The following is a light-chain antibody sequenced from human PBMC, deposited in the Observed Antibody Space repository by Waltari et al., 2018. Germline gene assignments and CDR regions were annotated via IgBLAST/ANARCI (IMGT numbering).Light chain of an antibody. Sequence: IKMTQPPPSLPASVDDTVPSTCRASESISNWLAWYQQKPGKPLNLLIYKASILNSGVPSRFSGSGSGTQFTLTISSLQPDDVATYYCQQYNTYSSFGQGTKLEIK. V-gene: IGKV1-5*03. CDR3: QQYNTYSS. CDR2: KAS. J-gene: IGKJ2*01. CDR1: ESISNW.